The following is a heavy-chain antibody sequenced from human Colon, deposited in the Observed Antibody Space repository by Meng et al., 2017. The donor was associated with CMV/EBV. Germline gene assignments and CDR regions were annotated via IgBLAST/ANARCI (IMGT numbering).Heavy chain of an antibody. V-gene: IGHV3-49*04. CDR3: TRCGINCYLDY. CDR1: GFSAGDSF. CDR2: IRSKSSGGTT. D-gene: IGHD1-1*01. Sequence: GESLKISCTVSGFSAGDSFMTWVRQAPGKGREWVGFIRSKSSGGTTEYAASVKGRFIVSRDESNSVTYLQMNRLRIEDTGIYYCTRCGINCYLDYWGQGTLVTVSS. J-gene: IGHJ4*03.